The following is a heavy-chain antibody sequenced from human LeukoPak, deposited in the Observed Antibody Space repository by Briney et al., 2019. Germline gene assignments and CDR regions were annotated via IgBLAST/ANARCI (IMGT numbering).Heavy chain of an antibody. CDR3: ARGPPAYNWNDGGYFDN. J-gene: IGHJ4*02. CDR2: IDTSGST. Sequence: SETLSLTCAVSVGSISSHYWSWIRQPAGKGLEWIGRIDTSGSTTYNPSLKSRVTISVDKSKNRFSLKVTSVAAADTAMYYCARGPPAYNWNDGGYFDNWGQGTLVTVSS. CDR1: VGSISSHY. D-gene: IGHD1-20*01. V-gene: IGHV4-4*07.